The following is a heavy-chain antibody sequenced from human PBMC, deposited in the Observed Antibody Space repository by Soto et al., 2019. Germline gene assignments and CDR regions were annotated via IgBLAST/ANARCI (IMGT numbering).Heavy chain of an antibody. J-gene: IGHJ3*01. CDR1: GYEFDNYG. D-gene: IGHD3-10*01. CDR3: ARGPTRFAESTDPCDV. CDR2: IGGYSGNT. Sequence: QVQLVQSGAEVKNPGASVTVSCKASGYEFDNYGIRWVRPAPGQGLEWMGWIGGYSGNTNSAENFHGRVTMTRDTSTRIAYMEPKSLRSHDTAADDRARGPTRFAESTDPCDVWGQGTMVTFSS. V-gene: IGHV1-18*01.